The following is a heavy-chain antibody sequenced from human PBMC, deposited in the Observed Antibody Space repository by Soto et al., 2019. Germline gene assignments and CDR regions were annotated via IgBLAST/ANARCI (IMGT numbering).Heavy chain of an antibody. D-gene: IGHD3-22*01. Sequence: APVKVSCKVSGYTLTELSMHWVRQAPGKGLEWMGGFDPEDGETIYAQKFQGRVTMTEDTSTDTAYMELSSPRSEDTAVYYCATSSLFYYDSSGPMYWGQGTLVTVSS. V-gene: IGHV1-24*01. J-gene: IGHJ4*02. CDR3: ATSSLFYYDSSGPMY. CDR1: GYTLTELS. CDR2: FDPEDGET.